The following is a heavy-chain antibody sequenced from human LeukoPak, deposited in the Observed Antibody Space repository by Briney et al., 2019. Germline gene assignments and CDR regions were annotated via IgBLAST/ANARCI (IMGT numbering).Heavy chain of an antibody. J-gene: IGHJ6*03. D-gene: IGHD4-11*01. CDR2: IIPIFGTA. CDR3: AREVTTAPYYYYYMDV. V-gene: IGHV1-69*15. CDR1: GGTFSSYA. Sequence: SVKVSCKASGGTFSSYAISWVRQAPGQGLEWMGRIIPIFGTANYAQKFQGRVTITADESTSTAYMELSSLRSEDTAVYYCAREVTTAPYYYYYMDVWGKGTTVTVSS.